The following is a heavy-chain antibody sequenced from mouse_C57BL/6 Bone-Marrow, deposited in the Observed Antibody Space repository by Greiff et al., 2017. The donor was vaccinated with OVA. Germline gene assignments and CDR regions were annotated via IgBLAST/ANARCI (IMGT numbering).Heavy chain of an antibody. Sequence: EVQLQESGGDLVKPGGSLKLSCAASGFTFSSYGMSWVRQTPDKRLEWVATISSGGSYTYYPDSVKGRFTISRDNAKNTLYLQMSSLKSEDTAMYYCAEHYYGSSPPFAYWGQGTLVTVSA. V-gene: IGHV5-6*01. D-gene: IGHD1-1*01. CDR3: AEHYYGSSPPFAY. CDR1: GFTFSSYG. J-gene: IGHJ3*01. CDR2: ISSGGSYT.